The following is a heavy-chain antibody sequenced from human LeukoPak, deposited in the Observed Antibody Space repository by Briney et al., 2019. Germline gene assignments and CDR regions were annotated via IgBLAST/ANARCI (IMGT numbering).Heavy chain of an antibody. V-gene: IGHV3-23*01. CDR1: GFTFSSYA. CDR2: IRGSGVST. D-gene: IGHD3-3*01. CDR3: ANPEWLLPSYYYNGLDV. J-gene: IGHJ6*02. Sequence: PGRSLRLSCAASGFTFSSYAMSWVRQAPGKGLEWLSSIRGSGVSTYYADSVKGRFTISRDNSKNTLYLQMDSLRVEDTAVYYCANPEWLLPSYYYNGLDVWGQGTTVTVSS.